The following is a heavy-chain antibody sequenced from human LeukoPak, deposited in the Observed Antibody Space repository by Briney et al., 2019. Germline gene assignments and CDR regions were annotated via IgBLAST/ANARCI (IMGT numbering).Heavy chain of an antibody. CDR3: ARNPYSNRYYYYYMDV. J-gene: IGHJ6*03. CDR1: GGSFSGYY. CDR2: INHSGST. D-gene: IGHD6-13*01. V-gene: IGHV4-34*01. Sequence: PSETLSLTCAVYGGSFSGYYWSWIRQPPGKGLEWIGEINHSGSTNYNPSLKSRVTISVDTSKNQFSLKLSFVTAADTAVYYCARNPYSNRYYYYYMDVWGKGTTVTVSS.